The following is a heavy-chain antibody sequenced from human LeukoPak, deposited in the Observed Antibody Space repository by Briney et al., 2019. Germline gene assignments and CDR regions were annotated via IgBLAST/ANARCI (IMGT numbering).Heavy chain of an antibody. CDR3: ARGEGGYSYGYYYYYMDV. V-gene: IGHV4-34*01. Sequence: PSETLSLTCAAYGGSFSGYYWSWIRQPPGKGLEWIGEINHSGSTNYNTSLKSRVTISVDTSKNQFSLKLSSVTAADTAVYYCARGEGGYSYGYYYYYMDVWGKGTTVTVS. CDR2: INHSGST. D-gene: IGHD5-18*01. J-gene: IGHJ6*03. CDR1: GGSFSGYY.